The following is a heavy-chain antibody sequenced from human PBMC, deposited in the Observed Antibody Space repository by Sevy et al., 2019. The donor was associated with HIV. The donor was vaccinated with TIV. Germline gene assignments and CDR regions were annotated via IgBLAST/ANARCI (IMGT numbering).Heavy chain of an antibody. V-gene: IGHV1-69*13. CDR1: GGTFSSYA. D-gene: IGHD3-9*01. Sequence: ASVKVSCKASGGTFSSYAISWVRQAPGQGLEWMGGIIPIFGTANYAQKFQGRVTITADESTSTAYMELSSLRSEDTAVYYCVRESGDILTGYYPTDYYYYGMDVWGQGTTVTVSS. J-gene: IGHJ6*02. CDR2: IIPIFGTA. CDR3: VRESGDILTGYYPTDYYYYGMDV.